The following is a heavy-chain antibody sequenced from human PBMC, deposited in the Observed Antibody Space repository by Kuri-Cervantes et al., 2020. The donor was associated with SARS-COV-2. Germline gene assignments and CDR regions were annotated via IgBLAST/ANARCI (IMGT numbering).Heavy chain of an antibody. D-gene: IGHD1-26*01. J-gene: IGHJ3*02. Sequence: GESLKISCAASGFTFSDYFMSWIRQAPGKGLEWVSYISSSGSTIYYADSVKGRFTISRDNAKNSLYLQMNSLRAEDTAVYYCARDRRGVIVGAHRHAFDIWGQGTRVTSSS. CDR1: GFTFSDYF. CDR2: ISSSGSTI. CDR3: ARDRRGVIVGAHRHAFDI. V-gene: IGHV3-11*04.